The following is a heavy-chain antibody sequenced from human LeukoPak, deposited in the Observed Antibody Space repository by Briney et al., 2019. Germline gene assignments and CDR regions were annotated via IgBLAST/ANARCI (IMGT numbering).Heavy chain of an antibody. D-gene: IGHD3-10*01. J-gene: IGHJ3*02. CDR1: GYTFTGYY. V-gene: IGHV1-2*02. Sequence: ASVKVSCKASGYTFTGYYMHWVRQAPGQGLEWMGWINSKNGDTRSAQQFQGRVTVTRDTSTSTAYMELSRLTSDDTAVYYCARDPSQGDEAFDIWGQGTMVTVSS. CDR3: ARDPSQGDEAFDI. CDR2: INSKNGDT.